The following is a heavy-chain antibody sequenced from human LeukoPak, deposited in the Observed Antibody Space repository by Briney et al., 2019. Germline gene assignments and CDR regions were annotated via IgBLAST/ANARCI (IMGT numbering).Heavy chain of an antibody. V-gene: IGHV3-23*01. CDR1: GITLSSHA. CDR2: IRGNGATT. D-gene: IGHD6-19*01. Sequence: GGSLRLSCAASGITLSSHAMTWVRQAPGKGLEWVAAIRGNGATTDYADSVKGRFTISRDNSKSTLYLQMNGLRAEDTAVYYCAKAYHDSGCLIDYWGQGTLVTVSS. CDR3: AKAYHDSGCLIDY. J-gene: IGHJ4*02.